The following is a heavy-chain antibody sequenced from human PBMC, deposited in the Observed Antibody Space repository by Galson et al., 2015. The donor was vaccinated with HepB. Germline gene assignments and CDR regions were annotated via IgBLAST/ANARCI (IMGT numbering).Heavy chain of an antibody. V-gene: IGHV3-15*01. CDR1: GFTFSNAW. J-gene: IGHJ4*02. D-gene: IGHD3-9*01. CDR2: IKSKTDGGTT. CDR3: TTDRWAVMRYFDWLLVQGDY. Sequence: SLRLSCAASGFTFSNAWMSWVRQAPGKGLEWVGRIKSKTDGGTTDYAAPVKGRFTISRDDSKNTLYLQMNSLKTEDTAVYYCTTDRWAVMRYFDWLLVQGDYWGQGTLVTVSS.